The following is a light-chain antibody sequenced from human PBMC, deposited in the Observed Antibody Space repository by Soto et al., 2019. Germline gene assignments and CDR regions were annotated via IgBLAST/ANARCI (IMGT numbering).Light chain of an antibody. CDR1: QSISTW. Sequence: DIQMTQSPSTLSASVGDTVTITCRASQSISTWLAWYQQKPGKAPKCLIHKVSSLESGVPSRFSGSSSGTEVSFTITCQQPDDFATYFCHRYQNSPYTFGQGTKVEIK. V-gene: IGKV1-5*03. J-gene: IGKJ2*01. CDR3: HRYQNSPYT. CDR2: KVS.